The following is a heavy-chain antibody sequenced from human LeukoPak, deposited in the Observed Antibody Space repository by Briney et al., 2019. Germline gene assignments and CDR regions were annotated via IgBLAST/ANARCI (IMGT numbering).Heavy chain of an antibody. V-gene: IGHV3-30*04. J-gene: IGHJ2*01. D-gene: IGHD2-15*01. CDR3: ARGGRGPGDYFDL. CDR1: GFTFSSYT. CDR2: ISYDGSNK. Sequence: PGGSLRLSCAASGFTFSSYTMHWVRQAPGKGLGWVAVISYDGSNKYYADSVKGRFTISRDNSKNMLYLQMNSLRAEDTAVYYCARGGRGPGDYFDLWGRGTLVTVSS.